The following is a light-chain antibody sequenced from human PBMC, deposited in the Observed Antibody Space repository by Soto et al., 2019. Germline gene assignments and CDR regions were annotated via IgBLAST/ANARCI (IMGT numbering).Light chain of an antibody. J-gene: IGLJ1*01. CDR2: DVY. CDR3: SSHRAATTPYV. CDR1: SSALGTYNY. V-gene: IGLV2-14*03. Sequence: QSVLTQPASVSGSPGQSITISCTETSSALGTYNYVSWYQQHPGKAPKLLIYDVYSRPSGVSTRFSGSKSGNTASLTISGLQAEDEADYYCSSHRAATTPYVFGTGTKLTGL.